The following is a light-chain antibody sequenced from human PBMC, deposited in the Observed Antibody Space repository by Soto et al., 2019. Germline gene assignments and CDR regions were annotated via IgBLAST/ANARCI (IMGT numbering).Light chain of an antibody. CDR2: DAS. J-gene: IGKJ1*01. Sequence: DIQMTQSPSTLSASVGDRVTITCRASQSINNWLAWYQQKPGKAPNLLIYDASSLKGGVPSRFSGSGSGTEFTLTISSLQPDDFATYYCQQYNSYSWTFGQGTKVDIK. CDR1: QSINNW. V-gene: IGKV1-5*01. CDR3: QQYNSYSWT.